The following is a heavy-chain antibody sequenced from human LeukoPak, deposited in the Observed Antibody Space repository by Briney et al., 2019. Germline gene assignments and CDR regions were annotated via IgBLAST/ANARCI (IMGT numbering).Heavy chain of an antibody. CDR1: GFTFSNHW. Sequence: GGSLRLSCAASGFTFSNHWMNWDRQAPGKGLVWVSRINTDGSSTTYADSVKGRFTISRDNAKNTLYLQMNSLKNEDTAVYYCTKDRVWNSFDSWGQGTLVTVSS. J-gene: IGHJ4*02. CDR3: TKDRVWNSFDS. CDR2: INTDGSST. V-gene: IGHV3-74*01. D-gene: IGHD1-1*01.